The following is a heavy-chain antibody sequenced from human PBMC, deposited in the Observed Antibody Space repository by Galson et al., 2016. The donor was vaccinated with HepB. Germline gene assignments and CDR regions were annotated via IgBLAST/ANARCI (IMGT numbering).Heavy chain of an antibody. V-gene: IGHV3-7*03. CDR2: IKQDGNEK. Sequence: SLRLSCAASGFTFSNYWMSWVRQAPGKGLEWVANIKQDGNEKYYVDSVKGRFTISRDNAKNSMYLQMSSLRAEDTAVYYCARKDGIYSPWGYWGQGTLVTVSS. CDR1: GFTFSNYW. CDR3: ARKDGIYSPWGY. J-gene: IGHJ4*02. D-gene: IGHD3-10*01.